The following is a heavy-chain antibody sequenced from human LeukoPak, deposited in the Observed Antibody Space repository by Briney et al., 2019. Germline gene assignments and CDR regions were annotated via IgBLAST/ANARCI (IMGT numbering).Heavy chain of an antibody. CDR3: ARNDFWSGYYSYNWFDP. CDR2: IYPGDSDT. D-gene: IGHD3-3*01. V-gene: IGHV5-51*01. Sequence: GESLKISCKGYGYSFTSYWIGWVRQMPGKGLEWMGIIYPGDSDTRYSPSFQGQVTISADKSISTAYLQWSSLKASDTAMYYCARNDFWSGYYSYNWFDPWGQGTLVTVSS. CDR1: GYSFTSYW. J-gene: IGHJ5*02.